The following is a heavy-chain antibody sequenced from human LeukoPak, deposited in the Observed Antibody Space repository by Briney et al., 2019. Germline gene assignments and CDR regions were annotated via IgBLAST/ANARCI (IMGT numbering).Heavy chain of an antibody. Sequence: PSETLSLTCTVSGGSISSYYWSWIRQPPGKGLEWIGYIYYSGSTNYNPSLKSRVTVSVDTSKNQFSLKLSSVTAADTAVYYCAGRSEVAAVFDYWGQGTLVTVSS. J-gene: IGHJ4*02. CDR1: GGSISSYY. CDR3: AGRSEVAAVFDY. D-gene: IGHD6-13*01. CDR2: IYYSGST. V-gene: IGHV4-59*01.